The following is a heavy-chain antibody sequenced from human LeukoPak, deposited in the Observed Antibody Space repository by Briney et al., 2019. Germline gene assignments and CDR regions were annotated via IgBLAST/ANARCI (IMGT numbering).Heavy chain of an antibody. D-gene: IGHD3-10*01. CDR1: GFTFSDYY. CDR3: AREFAFGSDAFDI. CDR2: ISSSGSTI. J-gene: IGHJ3*02. V-gene: IGHV3-11*04. Sequence: GGSLRLSCAASGFTFSDYYMSWIRQAPGKGLEWVSYISSSGSTIYYADSVKGRFTISRDNAKNSLYLQMNSLRAEDTAVYYCAREFAFGSDAFDIWGQGTMATVSS.